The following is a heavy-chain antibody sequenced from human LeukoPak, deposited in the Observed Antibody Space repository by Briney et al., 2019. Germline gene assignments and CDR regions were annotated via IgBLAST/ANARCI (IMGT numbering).Heavy chain of an antibody. Sequence: SETLSLTCAVYGGSFSGYYWSWIRQPPGKGLEWIGEINHSGSTNYNPSLKSRVTISVDTSKNQFSLKLSSVTAADTAVYYCARVGHSGYDYFDYWGQGTLVTVSS. J-gene: IGHJ4*02. CDR3: ARVGHSGYDYFDY. V-gene: IGHV4-34*09. D-gene: IGHD5-12*01. CDR1: GGSFSGYY. CDR2: INHSGST.